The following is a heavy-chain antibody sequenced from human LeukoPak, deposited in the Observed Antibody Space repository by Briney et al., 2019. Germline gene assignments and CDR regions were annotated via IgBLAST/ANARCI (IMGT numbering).Heavy chain of an antibody. CDR2: ISYDGSNK. CDR1: GFTFSSYG. D-gene: IGHD6-13*01. CDR3: AKLYSSSSRGGYY. Sequence: PGGSLRLSCAASGFTFSSYGMHWVRQAPGRGLEWVAVISYDGSNKYYADSVKGRFTISRDNSKNTLYLQMNSMGAEDTAVYYCAKLYSSSSRGGYYWGQGTLVTVSS. V-gene: IGHV3-30*18. J-gene: IGHJ4*02.